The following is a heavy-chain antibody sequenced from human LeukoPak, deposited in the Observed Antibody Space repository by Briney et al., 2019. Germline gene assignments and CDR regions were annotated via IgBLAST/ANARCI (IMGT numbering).Heavy chain of an antibody. V-gene: IGHV3-23*01. Sequence: GGSLRLSCAASGFTFSTYAMTWVRQAPWKGLEWVSSITGSGDGTSAADSVKGRFSISRDNSKNTLYLQMNSLRVEDTAVYYCAKAGLVRGGALDSWGQGTLVTVSS. J-gene: IGHJ4*02. CDR2: ITGSGDGT. CDR1: GFTFSTYA. D-gene: IGHD4/OR15-4a*01. CDR3: AKAGLVRGGALDS.